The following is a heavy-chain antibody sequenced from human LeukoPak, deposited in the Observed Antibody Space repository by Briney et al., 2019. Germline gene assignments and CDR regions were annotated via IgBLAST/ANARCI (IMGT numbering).Heavy chain of an antibody. CDR3: ARDDDLEPNDFDY. CDR2: ISAYNGNT. D-gene: IGHD1-1*01. CDR1: GYTFTSYG. V-gene: IGHV1-18*01. Sequence: ASVKVSCKASGYTFTSYGISWVRQAPGQGLEWMGWISAYNGNTNYAQKLQGRVTMTTDTSTSTGYMELRSLRSDDTAVYYCARDDDLEPNDFDYWGQGTLVTVSS. J-gene: IGHJ4*02.